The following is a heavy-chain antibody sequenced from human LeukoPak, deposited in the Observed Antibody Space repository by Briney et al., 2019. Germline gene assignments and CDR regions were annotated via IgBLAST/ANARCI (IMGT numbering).Heavy chain of an antibody. CDR3: ASLYCSSTSCYLFH. CDR2: IYYSGST. V-gene: IGHV4-59*08. CDR1: SGSISRYY. Sequence: PSETLSLTCIVVSGSISRYYWSWIRQTPGKGLEWIGYIYYSGSTNYNPSLKSRINISVDTSKNQFSLKLSSVTAADTALYYCASLYCSSTSCYLFHWGQGTLVTVSS. D-gene: IGHD2-2*01. J-gene: IGHJ4*02.